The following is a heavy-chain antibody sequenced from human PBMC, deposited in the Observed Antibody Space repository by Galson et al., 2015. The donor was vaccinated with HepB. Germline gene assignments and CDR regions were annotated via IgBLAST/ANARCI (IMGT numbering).Heavy chain of an antibody. Sequence: SLRLSCAASGFTFNTYWMTWVRQAPGKGLEWVASLKDHGSEKYSVDSVKGRFIISRDNAKNTLYLQMNSLRLEDTAVYYCARVRLYSFFFDHWGQGALVTVSS. CDR1: GFTFNTYW. V-gene: IGHV3-7*01. J-gene: IGHJ4*02. CDR3: ARVRLYSFFFDH. D-gene: IGHD2-15*01. CDR2: LKDHGSEK.